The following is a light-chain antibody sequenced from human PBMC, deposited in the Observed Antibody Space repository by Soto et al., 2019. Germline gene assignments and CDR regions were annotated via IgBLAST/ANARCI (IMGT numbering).Light chain of an antibody. CDR3: QQRSNWPPLT. CDR2: DAS. CDR1: QSVSSY. J-gene: IGKJ4*01. V-gene: IGKV3-11*01. Sequence: EIVMTQSPATLSVSPGERATLSCRASQSVSSYLAWYQQKPGQAPRLLIYDASNRATGIPARFSGSGSGTDFTLTISSLEPEDFAVYYCQQRSNWPPLTFGGGTKVDNK.